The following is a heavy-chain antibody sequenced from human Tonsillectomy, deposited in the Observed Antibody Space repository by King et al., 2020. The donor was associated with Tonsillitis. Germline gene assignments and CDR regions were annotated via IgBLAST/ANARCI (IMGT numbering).Heavy chain of an antibody. Sequence: VQLQESGPGLVKPSQTLSLTCTVSGGSIPSGDYYWSWIRQPPGKGLEWIGYIYYSGSTYYSPSLKSRVAISVDPSKNQFSLKLSSGSAADTAVYYCARRIVVGPDVAFDPWGQGTLVTVSS. J-gene: IGHJ5*02. CDR1: GGSIPSGDYY. D-gene: IGHD2-21*01. CDR3: ARRIVVGPDVAFDP. CDR2: IYYSGST. V-gene: IGHV4-30-4*01.